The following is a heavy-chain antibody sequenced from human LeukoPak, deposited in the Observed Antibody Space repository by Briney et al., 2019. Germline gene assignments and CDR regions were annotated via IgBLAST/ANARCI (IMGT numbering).Heavy chain of an antibody. Sequence: SDTLSLTCAVSGYSISSGYYWGWIRQHPGKGLEWIGSIYHSGRSSYNPSLKSRVTISVDTSKNQFSLRLSSVTAADTAVYYCARILGAYCNGGSCPDAFDIWGQGTKATVSS. CDR1: GYSISSGYY. J-gene: IGHJ3*02. V-gene: IGHV4-38-2*01. CDR2: IYHSGRS. D-gene: IGHD2-15*01. CDR3: ARILGAYCNGGSCPDAFDI.